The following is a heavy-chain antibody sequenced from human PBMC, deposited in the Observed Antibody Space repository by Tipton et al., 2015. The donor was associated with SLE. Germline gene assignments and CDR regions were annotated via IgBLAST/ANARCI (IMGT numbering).Heavy chain of an antibody. D-gene: IGHD2-15*01. CDR2: INVYNGNT. V-gene: IGHV1-18*01. CDR3: ARDPYPYHSGTPL. J-gene: IGHJ4*02. CDR1: GDTVSNYV. Sequence: QLVQSGAEVKKPGSSVKVSCKASGDTVSNYVITWVRQAPGQGLEWMGWINVYNGNTKYAQSLQGRVTMTTDTSTRTAYMELKNLRSDDTAVYYCARDPYPYHSGTPLWGQGTLVTVST.